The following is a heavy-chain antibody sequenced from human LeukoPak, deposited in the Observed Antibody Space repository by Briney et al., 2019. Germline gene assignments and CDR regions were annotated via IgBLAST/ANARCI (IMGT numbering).Heavy chain of an antibody. CDR3: ARDGSPARFDY. CDR1: GYTFNTYY. D-gene: IGHD6-13*01. Sequence: ASVKVSCKTSGYTFNTYYIHWVRQAPGQGLEWMGIINPSGGSTTYAQKFQGRVTMTRDTSTTTVHMELNNLKSEDTAVYYCARDGSPARFDYWGHGTLVTVSS. J-gene: IGHJ4*01. V-gene: IGHV1-46*02. CDR2: INPSGGST.